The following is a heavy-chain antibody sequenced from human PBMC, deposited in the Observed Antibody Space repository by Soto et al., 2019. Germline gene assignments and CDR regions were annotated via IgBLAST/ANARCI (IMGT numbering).Heavy chain of an antibody. J-gene: IGHJ4*02. CDR1: GFTFSSYS. Sequence: GGSLRLSCAASGFTFSSYSMNWVRQAPGKGLEWVSSISSSSSTIYDADSVKGRFTISRDNAKNSLYLQMNSLRDEDTAVYYCARVRTSSWFIDYWGQGTLVTVSS. CDR2: ISSSSSTI. V-gene: IGHV3-48*02. CDR3: ARVRTSSWFIDY. D-gene: IGHD6-13*01.